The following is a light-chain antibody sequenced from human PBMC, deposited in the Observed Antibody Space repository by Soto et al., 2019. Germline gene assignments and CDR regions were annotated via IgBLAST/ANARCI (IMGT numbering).Light chain of an antibody. Sequence: AIRMTQSPSSLSASTGDRVPVSCVASQGISSYLAWYQQKPGKAPELLIYAASTLQSGVPSRLSGSGSGTDFTLTISCLQSEDFATYYCQQYYSFPLTFGGGTKVDIK. V-gene: IGKV1-8*01. CDR1: QGISSY. CDR3: QQYYSFPLT. CDR2: AAS. J-gene: IGKJ4*01.